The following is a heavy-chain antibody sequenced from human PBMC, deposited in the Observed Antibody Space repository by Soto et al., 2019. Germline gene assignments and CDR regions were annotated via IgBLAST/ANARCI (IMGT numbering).Heavy chain of an antibody. Sequence: QVQLQESGPGLVKPSETLSLTYTVSGVSVNSGSFYWAWIRQPPGKGLEWIGFGSYSGTTNYKPSLKSRVTISVDTSRSQISLKVTSLTAADTAVYYCARGATVTQYDYWGQGTLVTVSS. J-gene: IGHJ4*02. CDR3: ARGATVTQYDY. CDR1: GVSVNSGSFY. D-gene: IGHD4-17*01. CDR2: GSYSGTT. V-gene: IGHV4-61*01.